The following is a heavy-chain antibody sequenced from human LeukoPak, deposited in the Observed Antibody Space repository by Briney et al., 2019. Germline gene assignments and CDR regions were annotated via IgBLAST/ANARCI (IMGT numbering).Heavy chain of an antibody. V-gene: IGHV3-48*03. Sequence: GGSLRLSCAASGFTFSSYEMNWVRQAPGKGLEWVSYISGSGSTRYYADSVKGRFTVSRDNAKNSLDLQMNSLRAEDTAVYYCARKQNCDSWGQGTLVTVSS. CDR2: ISGSGSTR. J-gene: IGHJ4*02. CDR3: ARKQNCDS. CDR1: GFTFSSYE.